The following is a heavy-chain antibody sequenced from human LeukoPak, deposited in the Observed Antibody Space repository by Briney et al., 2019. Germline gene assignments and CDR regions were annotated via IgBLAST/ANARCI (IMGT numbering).Heavy chain of an antibody. J-gene: IGHJ2*01. V-gene: IGHV4-59*01. CDR1: GGSISSYY. CDR2: IYYSGST. Sequence: PSETLSLTRTVSGGSISSYYWSWIRQPPGKGLEWIGYIYYSGSTNYNPSLKSRVTISVDTSKNQFSLKLSSVTAADTAVYYCARSFKPSTSWYFDLWGRGTLVTVSS. D-gene: IGHD3-16*01. CDR3: ARSFKPSTSWYFDL.